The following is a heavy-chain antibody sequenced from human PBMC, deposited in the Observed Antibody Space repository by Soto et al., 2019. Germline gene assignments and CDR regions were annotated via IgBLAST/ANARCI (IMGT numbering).Heavy chain of an antibody. CDR2: IYSNGYT. D-gene: IGHD6-6*01. J-gene: IGHJ4*02. V-gene: IGHV4-59*01. CDR3: ARARRTVDSVDY. CDR1: GGSISSYY. Sequence: QVQLQESGPGLVKPSETLSLTCTVSGGSISSYYWSWIRQPPGKRLEWIGHIYSNGYTNYNPSLRSRVTMSVDTSTNQFSLKLTSVTAAYTALYYCARARRTVDSVDYWGQGTLVTVSA.